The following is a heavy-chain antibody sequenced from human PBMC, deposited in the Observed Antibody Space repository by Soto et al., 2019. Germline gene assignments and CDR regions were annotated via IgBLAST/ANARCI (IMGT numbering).Heavy chain of an antibody. Sequence: GGSLRLSCAASGFTFSSYSMNWVRQAPGKGLEWVSSISSSSSYIYYADSVKGRFTISRDNAKNSLYLQMNSLRAEDTAVYYCASCGYDSSGYYWGDAFDIWGQGTMVTVSS. D-gene: IGHD3-22*01. CDR2: ISSSSSYI. J-gene: IGHJ3*02. CDR1: GFTFSSYS. V-gene: IGHV3-21*01. CDR3: ASCGYDSSGYYWGDAFDI.